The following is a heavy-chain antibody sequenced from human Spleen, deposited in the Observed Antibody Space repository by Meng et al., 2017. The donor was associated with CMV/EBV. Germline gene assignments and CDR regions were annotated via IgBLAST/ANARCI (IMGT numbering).Heavy chain of an antibody. D-gene: IGHD5-12*01. CDR2: IGTYNGNT. Sequence: ASVKVSCKASGYTFTGYYMHWVRQAPGQGLEWMGWIGTYNGNTNYAQNLQGRVTLTTDTSTSTVYMEVRSLRSDDTAVYYCARDFSGGYDCFDYWGQGTLVTVSS. CDR3: ARDFSGGYDCFDY. J-gene: IGHJ4*02. CDR1: GYTFTGYY. V-gene: IGHV1-18*04.